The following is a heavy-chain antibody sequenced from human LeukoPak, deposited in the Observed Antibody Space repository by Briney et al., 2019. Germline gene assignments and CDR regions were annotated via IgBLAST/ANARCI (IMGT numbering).Heavy chain of an antibody. CDR2: INGTAINT. Sequence: PGGSLRLSCAASGFSIMNSAMNWVRQAPGKGLEWVSAINGTAINTVYADSVKGRFTISRDYSKNTLYLQMNNLRVEDTAVYYCAKDMLDIVVVPAADWIPTLTRTFDYWGQGTLVTVSS. D-gene: IGHD2-2*01. V-gene: IGHV3-23*01. CDR3: AKDMLDIVVVPAADWIPTLTRTFDY. CDR1: GFSIMNSA. J-gene: IGHJ4*02.